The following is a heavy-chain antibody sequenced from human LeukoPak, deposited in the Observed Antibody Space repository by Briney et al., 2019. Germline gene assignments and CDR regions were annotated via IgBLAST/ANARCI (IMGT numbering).Heavy chain of an antibody. V-gene: IGHV3-7*01. CDR2: IKQDGSEK. Sequence: PGGSLRLSCAASGFTFSSYWMSWVRQAPGKGLEWVANIKQDGSEKYYVDSVKGRFTISRDNDKNSLYLQMNSLRAEDTAVYYCARYRFCGGDCYFDYWARETLAPVPS. CDR3: ARYRFCGGDCYFDY. D-gene: IGHD2-21*02. CDR1: GFTFSSYW. J-gene: IGHJ4*02.